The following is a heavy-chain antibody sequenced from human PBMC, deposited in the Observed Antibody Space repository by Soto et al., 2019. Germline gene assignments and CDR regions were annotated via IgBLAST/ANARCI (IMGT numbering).Heavy chain of an antibody. CDR1: GGTFSSYA. D-gene: IGHD3-22*01. Sequence: QVQLVQSGAEVKKPGSSVKVSCKASGGTFSSYAISWVRQAPGQGLEWMGGIIPIFGTANYAQKFQGRVTISADKSTSTAYMELSSLRSEDTAVYYCATADSSGYYSPRLGYYYGMDVWGQGTTFTVSS. CDR3: ATADSSGYYSPRLGYYYGMDV. J-gene: IGHJ6*02. CDR2: IIPIFGTA. V-gene: IGHV1-69*06.